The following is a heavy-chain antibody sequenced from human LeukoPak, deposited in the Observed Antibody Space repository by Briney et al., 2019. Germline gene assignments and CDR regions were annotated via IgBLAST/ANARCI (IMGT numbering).Heavy chain of an antibody. CDR1: GFTFDSYA. D-gene: IGHD6-13*01. Sequence: PGGSLRLSCAASGFTFDSYAMSWVRQAPGKGLEWVSAISGGGSGTYYADSVKGRFTISRDNSKNTLYLQMNSLRAEDTAVYYCAIDQVIAAAANSDYWGQGTLVTVSS. CDR2: ISGGGSGT. J-gene: IGHJ4*02. CDR3: AIDQVIAAAANSDY. V-gene: IGHV3-23*01.